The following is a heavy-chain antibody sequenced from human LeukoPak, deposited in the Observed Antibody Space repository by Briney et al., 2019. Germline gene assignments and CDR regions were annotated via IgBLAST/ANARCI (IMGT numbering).Heavy chain of an antibody. V-gene: IGHV1-69*06. CDR3: ARVVTAIPPNYYYYYMDV. J-gene: IGHJ6*03. Sequence: ASVKVFCKASGGTFSNYAIGWVRQAPGQGREWMGGIIPIFGTANYAQKFQGRVTITADNSTSTAYMELSSLRSEDTAVYYCARVVTAIPPNYYYYYMDVWGKGTTVTVSS. D-gene: IGHD2-21*02. CDR1: GGTFSNYA. CDR2: IIPIFGTA.